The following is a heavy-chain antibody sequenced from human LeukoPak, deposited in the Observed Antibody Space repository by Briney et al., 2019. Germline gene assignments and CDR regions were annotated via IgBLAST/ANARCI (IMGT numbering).Heavy chain of an antibody. CDR2: INHSGST. CDR3: ARSGRKGYCTNGVCPRLYNWFDP. CDR1: GGSFSGYY. J-gene: IGHJ5*02. Sequence: SETLSLTCAVYGGSFSGYYWSWIRQPPGKGLEWIGEINHSGSTNYNPSLKGRVTISVDTSKNQFSLKLSSVTAADTAVYYCARSGRKGYCTNGVCPRLYNWFDPWGQGTLVTVSS. D-gene: IGHD2-8*01. V-gene: IGHV4-34*01.